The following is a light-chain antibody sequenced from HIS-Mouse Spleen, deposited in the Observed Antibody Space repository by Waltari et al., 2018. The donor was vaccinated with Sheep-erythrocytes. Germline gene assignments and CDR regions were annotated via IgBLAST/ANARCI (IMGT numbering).Light chain of an antibody. CDR1: SSDVGRYNL. CDR3: CSYAGSSTPWV. CDR2: EGS. V-gene: IGLV2-23*01. J-gene: IGLJ3*02. Sequence: QSALTQPASVSGSPGQSITISCTGTSSDVGRYNLVSWYQQHPGKAPKLMIYEGSNRPSGVSNRFSGSKSGNTASLTISGLQAEDEADYYCCSYAGSSTPWVFGGGTKLTVL.